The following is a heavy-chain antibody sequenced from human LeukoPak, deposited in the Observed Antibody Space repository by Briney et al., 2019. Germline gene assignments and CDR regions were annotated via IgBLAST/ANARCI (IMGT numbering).Heavy chain of an antibody. J-gene: IGHJ4*02. CDR2: MNPNSGNT. V-gene: IGHV1-8*03. D-gene: IGHD2-15*01. CDR3: ARGRPGRYCSGGSCPYFDY. CDR1: VYTFTSYD. Sequence: ASVKVSCKASVYTFTSYDINWVRQATGQGLEWMGWMNPNSGNTGYAQKFQGRVTITRNTSISTAYMELSSLRSEDTAVYYCARGRPGRYCSGGSCPYFDYWGQGTLVTVSS.